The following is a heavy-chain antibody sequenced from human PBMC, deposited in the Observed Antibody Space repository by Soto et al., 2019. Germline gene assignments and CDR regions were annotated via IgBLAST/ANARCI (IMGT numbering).Heavy chain of an antibody. V-gene: IGHV3-7*04. J-gene: IGHJ4*02. CDR3: ARDFDRTPGIY. Sequence: EVQLVQSGGGVVQPGESLRLSCAASGFSFSSYWMSWVRQAPGKGLEWLASIKQDGSEEYSADSVKGRFTISRDSDKTSLYLQMNSLGAEDAAVYYCARDFDRTPGIYWGQGTLVTVSS. CDR2: IKQDGSEE. CDR1: GFSFSSYW. D-gene: IGHD3-9*01.